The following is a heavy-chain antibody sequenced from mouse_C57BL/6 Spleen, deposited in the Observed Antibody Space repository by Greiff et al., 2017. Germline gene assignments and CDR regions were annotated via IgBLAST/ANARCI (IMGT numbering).Heavy chain of an antibody. D-gene: IGHD2-2*01. CDR1: GYTFTSYG. Sequence: QVQLKESGAELARLGASVKLSCKASGYTFTSYGISWVKQRTGQGLEWIGEIYPRSGNTYYNEKFKGKATLTADKSSSTAYMELRSLTSEDSAVYFCAREMVTTEEMDYWGQGTTLTVSS. CDR3: AREMVTTEEMDY. J-gene: IGHJ2*01. V-gene: IGHV1-81*01. CDR2: IYPRSGNT.